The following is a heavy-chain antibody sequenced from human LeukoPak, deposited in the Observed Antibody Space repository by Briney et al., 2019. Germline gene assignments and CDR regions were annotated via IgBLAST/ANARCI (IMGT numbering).Heavy chain of an antibody. D-gene: IGHD3-22*01. CDR3: AKAPGYYDSSGYYYAYFQH. V-gene: IGHV1-69*05. Sequence: SVKVSCKASGGTFSSYAISWVRQVPGQGLEWMGRIIPIFGTANYAQKFQGRVTITTDESTSTAYMELSSLRSEDTAVYYCAKAPGYYDSSGYYYAYFQHWGQGTLVTVPS. CDR1: GGTFSSYA. CDR2: IIPIFGTA. J-gene: IGHJ1*01.